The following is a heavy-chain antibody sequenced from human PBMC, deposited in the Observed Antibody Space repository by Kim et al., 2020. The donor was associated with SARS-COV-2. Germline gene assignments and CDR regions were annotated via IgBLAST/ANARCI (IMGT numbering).Heavy chain of an antibody. D-gene: IGHD3-10*01. CDR1: GYTFSSVD. V-gene: IGHV1-3*01. Sequence: ASVKVSCKASGYTFSSVDLYWLRQAPGQRLEWMGRINAGKGNTEYSQKFQGRATISRDTSASTAYMELSSLTSEDTAMYYCARRSSASGPYDYWGQGTLVTVSS. CDR3: ARRSSASGPYDY. J-gene: IGHJ4*02. CDR2: INAGKGNT.